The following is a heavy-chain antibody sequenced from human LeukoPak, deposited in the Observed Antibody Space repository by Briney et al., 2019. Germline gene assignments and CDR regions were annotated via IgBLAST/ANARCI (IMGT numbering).Heavy chain of an antibody. CDR2: IKQDGSEK. Sequence: GGSLRLSCAASGFTFSSYWMSWVRQAPGKGLEWVANIKQDGSEKYYVDSVKGRFTISRDNAKNSLYLQMNSLRAEDTAVYYCARVYSSGTGYMDVWGKGTTVTISS. J-gene: IGHJ6*03. CDR1: GFTFSSYW. V-gene: IGHV3-7*01. D-gene: IGHD3-22*01. CDR3: ARVYSSGTGYMDV.